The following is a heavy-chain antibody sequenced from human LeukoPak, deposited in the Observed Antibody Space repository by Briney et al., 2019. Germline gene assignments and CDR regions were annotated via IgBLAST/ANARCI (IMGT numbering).Heavy chain of an antibody. CDR1: GYTLTELS. D-gene: IGHD3-3*01. CDR3: ATDGVTIFGVGTLGY. CDR2: FDPEDGET. V-gene: IGHV1-24*01. J-gene: IGHJ4*02. Sequence: ASVKVSCKVSGYTLTELSMHWVRQAPGKGLEWMGGFDPEDGETIYAQKFQGRVTMTEDTSTDTAYMELSSLRTEDTAVYYGATDGVTIFGVGTLGYWGQGTLVTVSS.